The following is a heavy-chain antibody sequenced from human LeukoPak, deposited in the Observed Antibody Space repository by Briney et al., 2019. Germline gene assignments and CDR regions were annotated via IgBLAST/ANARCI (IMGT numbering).Heavy chain of an antibody. CDR3: ARRGSTVTTPDF. J-gene: IGHJ4*02. V-gene: IGHV4-39*01. CDR2: IYYSGNT. CDR1: GGSISSSTYY. Sequence: SGTLSLTCTVSGGSISSSTYYWGWIRQPPGKGLEWIGNIYYSGNTYYNPSLKSRVTISVDTSKNQFSLELISVTAADTAVYYCARRGSTVTTPDFWGQGTLVAVSS. D-gene: IGHD4-17*01.